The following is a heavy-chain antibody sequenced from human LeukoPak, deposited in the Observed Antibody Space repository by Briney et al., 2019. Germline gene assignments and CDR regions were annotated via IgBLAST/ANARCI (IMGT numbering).Heavy chain of an antibody. Sequence: GGSLRLSCAASGFTFNTFWMSWVRQAPGKGLEWVANIKHDGSEKYYVDSVKGRFTISRDNAKNSLYLQMNSLRAEDTAVYYCARADFWSGYVDYYYYYMDVWGKGTTVTVSS. J-gene: IGHJ6*03. D-gene: IGHD3-3*01. V-gene: IGHV3-7*01. CDR3: ARADFWSGYVDYYYYYMDV. CDR1: GFTFNTFW. CDR2: IKHDGSEK.